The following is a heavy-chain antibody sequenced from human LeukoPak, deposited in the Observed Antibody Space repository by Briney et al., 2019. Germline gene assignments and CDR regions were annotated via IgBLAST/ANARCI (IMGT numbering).Heavy chain of an antibody. V-gene: IGHV3-48*01. Sequence: PGGSLRLSCAASGFTFSSYSMNWVRQAPGKGLEWVSYISSSSSTIYYADSVKGRFTISRDNAKNSLYLLMNSLRAEDTAVYYCATHELKDAFDIWGQGTMVTVSS. CDR3: ATHELKDAFDI. CDR1: GFTFSSYS. J-gene: IGHJ3*02. D-gene: IGHD3-10*01. CDR2: ISSSSSTI.